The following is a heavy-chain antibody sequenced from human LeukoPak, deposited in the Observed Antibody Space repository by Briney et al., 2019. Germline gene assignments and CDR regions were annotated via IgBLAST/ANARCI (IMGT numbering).Heavy chain of an antibody. CDR1: GFTFSSYS. CDR2: ISSSSSTI. J-gene: IGHJ6*03. CDR3: ARVLSGRGSLYDYYYYMDV. D-gene: IGHD3-10*01. Sequence: GGSLRLSCAASGFTFSSYSINWVRQAPGKGLEWVSYISSSSSTIYYADSVKGRFTISRDISKNTLYLQMNSLRAEDTAVYYCARVLSGRGSLYDYYYYMDVWGKGTTVTISS. V-gene: IGHV3-48*01.